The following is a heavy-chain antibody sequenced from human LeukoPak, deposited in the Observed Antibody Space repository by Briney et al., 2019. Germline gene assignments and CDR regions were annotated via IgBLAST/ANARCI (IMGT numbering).Heavy chain of an antibody. CDR2: ISSSSSYI. D-gene: IGHD5-12*01. V-gene: IGHV3-21*01. Sequence: GGSLRLSCAASGFTFSSHSMNWVRQAPGKGLEWVSSISSSSSYIYYADSVKGRFTISRDNAKNSLYLQMSSLRAEDTAVYYCARVKRGDIVATISPRSAFDIWGQGTMVTVSS. CDR1: GFTFSSHS. J-gene: IGHJ3*02. CDR3: ARVKRGDIVATISPRSAFDI.